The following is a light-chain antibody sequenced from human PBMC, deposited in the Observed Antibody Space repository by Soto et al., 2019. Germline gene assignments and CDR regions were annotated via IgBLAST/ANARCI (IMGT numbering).Light chain of an antibody. Sequence: EIVLTQSPGTLSLSPGERATLSCRASRSISSTYLAWYQQKPSQAPRLLIYGASSRATGIPDRFSGSGSGTDFTITISRLEPEDFAVYYCQQYGGSPPYTFGQGTKLESK. CDR2: GAS. CDR3: QQYGGSPPYT. CDR1: RSISSTY. J-gene: IGKJ2*01. V-gene: IGKV3-20*01.